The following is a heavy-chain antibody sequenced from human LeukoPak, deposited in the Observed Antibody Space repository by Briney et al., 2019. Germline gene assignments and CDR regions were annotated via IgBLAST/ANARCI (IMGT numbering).Heavy chain of an antibody. CDR3: ARETSQKGAHYMDV. V-gene: IGHV4-34*01. Sequence: SETLSLTCAVYGGSFSGYYWSWIRQPPGKGLEWIGEINHIGSTNYNPPLKSRVTISVDTSKNQFSLKLSSVTAADTAVYYCARETSQKGAHYMDVWGKGTTVTISS. D-gene: IGHD3-16*01. CDR1: GGSFSGYY. J-gene: IGHJ6*03. CDR2: INHIGST.